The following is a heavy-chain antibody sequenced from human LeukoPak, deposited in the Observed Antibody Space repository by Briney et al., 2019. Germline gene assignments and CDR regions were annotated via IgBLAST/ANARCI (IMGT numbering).Heavy chain of an antibody. Sequence: SETLSLTCTVSGGSIKSGNFYWSWIRQPAGKSLEWIGRIFTSGSTNYNPSLKSRVTISLDTTKNQFSLSLSSATAADTALYYCAREIDYADLYFYYYMDVWGKGSAVTVSS. V-gene: IGHV4-61*02. CDR1: GGSIKSGNFY. CDR2: IFTSGST. J-gene: IGHJ6*03. D-gene: IGHD4-17*01. CDR3: AREIDYADLYFYYYMDV.